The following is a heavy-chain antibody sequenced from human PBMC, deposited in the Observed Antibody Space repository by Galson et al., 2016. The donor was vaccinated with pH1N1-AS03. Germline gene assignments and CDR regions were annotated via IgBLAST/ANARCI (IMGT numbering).Heavy chain of an antibody. V-gene: IGHV3-74*03. J-gene: IGHJ3*01. CDR2: VSSDGSRT. CDR3: AREGRVSESDGYYRPLDL. D-gene: IGHD3-22*01. CDR1: AFSFSRHW. Sequence: SLRLSCAASAFSFSRHWIHWVRQAPGKGLVWVSRVSSDGSRTTYTDSVKGRFSISRDNAQTMLYLELNSLRDEDTALYFCAREGRVSESDGYYRPLDLWGQGAMVVVS.